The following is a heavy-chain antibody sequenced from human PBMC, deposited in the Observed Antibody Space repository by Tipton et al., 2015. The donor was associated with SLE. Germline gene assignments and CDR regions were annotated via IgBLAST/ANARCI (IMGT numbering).Heavy chain of an antibody. CDR1: GFTFSSYG. V-gene: IGHV3-33*01. Sequence: SLRLSCAASGFTFSSYGMHWVRQAPGKGLERVAVIWYDGSNKYYADSVKGRFTISRDNSKNTLYLQMNSLRAEDTAVYYCATQLGMDAFHIWGQGTLVTVSS. CDR2: IWYDGSNK. CDR3: ATQLGMDAFHI. D-gene: IGHD7-27*01. J-gene: IGHJ3*02.